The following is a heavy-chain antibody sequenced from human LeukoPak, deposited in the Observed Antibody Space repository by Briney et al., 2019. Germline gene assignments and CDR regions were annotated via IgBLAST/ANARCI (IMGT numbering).Heavy chain of an antibody. CDR2: ICNDGGNE. V-gene: IGHV3-33*06. J-gene: IGHJ4*02. CDR3: AKAHHSESRRDFIIDY. D-gene: IGHD3-3*01. Sequence: GRSQSLSCAASGFMFSSYAMHWVRQAPGKGLEWVAVICNDGGNEYYADSVKGRFTISRDNSKNTLYLQMNSLRAEDTAAYYCAKAHHSESRRDFIIDYWGQGTLVTVSS. CDR1: GFMFSSYA.